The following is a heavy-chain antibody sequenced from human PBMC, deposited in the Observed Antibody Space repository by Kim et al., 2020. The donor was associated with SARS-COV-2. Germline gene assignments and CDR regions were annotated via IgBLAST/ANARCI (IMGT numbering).Heavy chain of an antibody. Sequence: YADSVKGRFTISRDNAKNSLYLQMNSLRAEDTAVYYCAAGTMTPLNWFDPWGQGTLVTVSS. J-gene: IGHJ5*02. D-gene: IGHD3-22*01. V-gene: IGHV3-21*01. CDR3: AAGTMTPLNWFDP.